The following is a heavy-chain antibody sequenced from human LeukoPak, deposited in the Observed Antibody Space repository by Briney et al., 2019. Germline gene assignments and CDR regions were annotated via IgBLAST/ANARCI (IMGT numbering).Heavy chain of an antibody. V-gene: IGHV4-59*01. CDR2: IYYSGST. CDR1: GGSISSYY. CDR3: ARGGYYYDSSGYYGGQYDY. Sequence: SETLSLTCTVSGGSISSYYWSWIRQPPGKGLEWIGYIYYSGSTNYNPSLKSRVTISVDTSKNQFSLKLSSVTAADPAVYYCARGGYYYDSSGYYGGQYDYWGQGTLVTVSS. D-gene: IGHD3-22*01. J-gene: IGHJ4*02.